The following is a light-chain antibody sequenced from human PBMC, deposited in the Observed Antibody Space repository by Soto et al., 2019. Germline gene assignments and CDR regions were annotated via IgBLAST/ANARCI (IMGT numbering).Light chain of an antibody. CDR2: GAS. CDR1: QNIYSD. Sequence: EIVMTQSPATLSVSPGERASLSCRASQNIYSDLAWYQQKPGQAPRLLIYGASTRGTGIPARFSGSGSGTEFTLTISSLQSEDFAVYFCQQYNSWPFTFGPGTKVDI. CDR3: QQYNSWPFT. V-gene: IGKV3-15*01. J-gene: IGKJ3*01.